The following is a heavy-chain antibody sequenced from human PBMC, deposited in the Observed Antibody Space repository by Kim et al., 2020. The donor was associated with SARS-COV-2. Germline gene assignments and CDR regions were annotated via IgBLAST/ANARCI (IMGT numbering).Heavy chain of an antibody. CDR1: GFTFTNAW. CDR3: TTDPRGFSYGYYYGMGG. D-gene: IGHD3-16*01. V-gene: IGHV3-15*05. CDR2: IRSRDDGGTT. J-gene: IGHJ6*02. Sequence: GGSLRLSCAASGFTFTNAWMTWVRQAPGKGLEWVAHIRSRDDGGTTDYATPVKGRFTISRDDSTSTVYLQMNSLKAEDTAVYYCTTDPRGFSYGYYYGMGGGGQGPGVSVS.